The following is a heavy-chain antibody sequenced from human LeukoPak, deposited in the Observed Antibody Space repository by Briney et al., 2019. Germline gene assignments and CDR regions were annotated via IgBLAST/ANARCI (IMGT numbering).Heavy chain of an antibody. CDR1: GGSISNYY. CDR2: IYTSGST. D-gene: IGHD5-18*01. V-gene: IGHV4-4*07. CDR3: ARDPGHSYGAPFDY. Sequence: SETLSLTCTVSGGSISNYYWSWIRQPAGKGLEWIGRIYTSGSTKYNPSLKSRVTISVDMSKNQFSLKLSSVTAADTAVYYCARDPGHSYGAPFDYWGQGTLVTVSS. J-gene: IGHJ4*02.